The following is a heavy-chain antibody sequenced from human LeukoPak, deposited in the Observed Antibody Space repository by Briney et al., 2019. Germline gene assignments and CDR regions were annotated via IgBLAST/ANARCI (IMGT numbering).Heavy chain of an antibody. CDR2: IYFSGIT. D-gene: IGHD3-3*01. CDR1: GGSIFTTDW. V-gene: IGHV4-4*02. Sequence: SETLSLTCAVSGGSIFTTDWWSWVRQTPGKGLEWIGEIYFSGITNYNPSLRSRVSISVDTSKNQFSLKLSSVTAADTAVYYCARAINFWSGYGAFDIWGQGTMVTVSS. J-gene: IGHJ3*02. CDR3: ARAINFWSGYGAFDI.